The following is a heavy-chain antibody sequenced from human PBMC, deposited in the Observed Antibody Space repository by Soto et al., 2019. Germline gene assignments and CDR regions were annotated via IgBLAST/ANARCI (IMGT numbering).Heavy chain of an antibody. D-gene: IGHD2-2*01. CDR2: INHSGST. CDR3: ARVYCSSTSCYVGWFDP. Sequence: SETLSLTCAVYGGSFSGYYWSWIRQPPGKGLEWIGEINHSGSTNYNPSLKSRVAISVDTSKNQFSMKLSSVTAAGTAVYYCARVYCSSTSCYVGWFDPWGQGTLVTVSS. V-gene: IGHV4-34*01. CDR1: GGSFSGYY. J-gene: IGHJ5*02.